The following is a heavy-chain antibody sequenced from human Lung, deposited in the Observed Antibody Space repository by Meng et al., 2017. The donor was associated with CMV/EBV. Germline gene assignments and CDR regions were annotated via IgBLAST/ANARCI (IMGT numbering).Heavy chain of an antibody. D-gene: IGHD1-26*01. J-gene: IGHJ3*01. CDR2: VDSAGTGT. CDR1: GFTFSRDW. V-gene: IGHV3-74*01. Sequence: GGSLRLXCAASGFTFSRDWMHWVRQAPGKGLMWVARVDSAGTGTSYADSVKGRFTISRDNARNTLYLQMNSLRVEDTAVYYCLLIAGTTEGGVDAFDVWGQGTXVTVSS. CDR3: LLIAGTTEGGVDAFDV.